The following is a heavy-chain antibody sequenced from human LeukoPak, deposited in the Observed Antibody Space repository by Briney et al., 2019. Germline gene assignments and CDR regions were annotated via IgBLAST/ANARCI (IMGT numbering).Heavy chain of an antibody. Sequence: GGPLRLSCAASGFPFDDYAMHGLRQAPGKAVEGFGGICWCSGSIRYVDSVKGRFTISRDNAKNSLYLQMNSLRAEDTALYYCAKDFECSSTSCYLYGYYYYGMDVWGQGTTVTVSS. V-gene: IGHV3-9*01. D-gene: IGHD2-2*01. CDR3: AKDFECSSTSCYLYGYYYYGMDV. CDR2: ICWCSGSI. J-gene: IGHJ6*02. CDR1: GFPFDDYA.